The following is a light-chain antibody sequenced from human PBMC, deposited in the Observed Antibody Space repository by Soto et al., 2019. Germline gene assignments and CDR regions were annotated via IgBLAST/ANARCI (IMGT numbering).Light chain of an antibody. J-gene: IGKJ4*01. CDR3: QQRSNWPPGLT. CDR1: QSVSSY. CDR2: DAS. V-gene: IGKV3-11*01. Sequence: EIVLTQSPATLSLSPGERATLSCRTSQSVSSYLAWYQKKSGQAPRLLIYDASNRATGIPARFSGSGSGTDFTLTISSLEPEDFAVYYCQQRSNWPPGLTFGGGTKVEIK.